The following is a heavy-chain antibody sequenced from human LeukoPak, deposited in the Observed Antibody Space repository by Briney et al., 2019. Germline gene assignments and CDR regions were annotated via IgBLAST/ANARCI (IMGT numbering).Heavy chain of an antibody. J-gene: IGHJ4*02. D-gene: IGHD3-9*01. CDR3: ARTHYDILTGYYFLDY. CDR2: IHTSGST. CDR1: GGSISSYH. V-gene: IGHV4-4*07. Sequence: SETLSLTCTVSGGSISSYHWSWIRQPAGKGLEWIGRIHTSGSTNYNPSLKSRVTMSVDTSKNQFSLKLSSVTAADTAVYYCARTHYDILTGYYFLDYWGQGTLVTVSS.